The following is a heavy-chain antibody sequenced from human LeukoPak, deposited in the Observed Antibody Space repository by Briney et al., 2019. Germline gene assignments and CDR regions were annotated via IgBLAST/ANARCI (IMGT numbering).Heavy chain of an antibody. V-gene: IGHV3-23*01. D-gene: IGHD2-2*01. CDR1: EFTLGRYA. Sequence: GGSLRLSCAASEFTLGRYAMSWVRQVPGKGLEWVSGISDSGGSTSYADSVKGRFTISRDNSKNTLYLQMNSLRAEDTAVYYCAKVPCTSISCHLGMDVWGRGTTVTVSS. CDR2: ISDSGGST. CDR3: AKVPCTSISCHLGMDV. J-gene: IGHJ6*02.